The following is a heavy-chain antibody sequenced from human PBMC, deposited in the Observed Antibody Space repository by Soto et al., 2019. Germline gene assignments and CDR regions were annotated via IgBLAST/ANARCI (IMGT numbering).Heavy chain of an antibody. D-gene: IGHD4-17*01. V-gene: IGHV3-23*01. CDR1: GLTFSSYA. CDR3: AKGLFGYYGATGED. Sequence: EVQLLESGGGSVRPGGSLRLSCAASGLTFSSYAMTWVRQAPGKGLEWVPVIGGSTSSTYYADSVKGRFTISRDNSKNPQYLQINRMGAEDTAVYYCAKGLFGYYGATGEDWGQGSLVTVSS. J-gene: IGHJ4*02. CDR2: IGGSTSST.